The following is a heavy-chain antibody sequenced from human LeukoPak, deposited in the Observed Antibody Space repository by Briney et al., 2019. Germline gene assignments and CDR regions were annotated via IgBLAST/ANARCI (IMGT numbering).Heavy chain of an antibody. J-gene: IGHJ4*02. CDR3: ARDFRGDS. CDR1: GFTFSSYS. Sequence: GGSLRLSCAASGFTFSSYSRNWVRQPPGKGLEWVSYISSTSSTIYYAGSVKGRFTISRDNAKHSLYLEMNSVRDEDSAVYFCARDFRGDSWGQGTLVTVSS. V-gene: IGHV3-48*02. CDR2: ISSTSSTI.